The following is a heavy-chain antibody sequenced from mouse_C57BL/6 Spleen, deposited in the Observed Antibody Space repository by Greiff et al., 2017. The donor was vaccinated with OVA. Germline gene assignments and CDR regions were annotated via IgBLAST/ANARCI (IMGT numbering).Heavy chain of an antibody. Sequence: QVQLKESGAELVKPGASVKMSCKASGYTFTTYPIEWMKQNHGKSLEWIGNFHPYNDDTKYNEKFKGKATLTVEKSSSTVYLELSRLTSDDSAVYYCAIYYYGSSYYAMDYWGQGTSVTVSS. CDR3: AIYYYGSSYYAMDY. V-gene: IGHV1-47*01. CDR1: GYTFTTYP. J-gene: IGHJ4*01. CDR2: FHPYNDDT. D-gene: IGHD1-1*01.